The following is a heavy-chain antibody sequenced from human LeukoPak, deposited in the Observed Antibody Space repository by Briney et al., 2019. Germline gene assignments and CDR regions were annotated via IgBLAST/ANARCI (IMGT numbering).Heavy chain of an antibody. CDR1: GGSISSYY. V-gene: IGHV4-59*01. Sequence: TSETLSLTCTVSGGSISSYYWSWIRQPPGKGLEWIGYIYYSGSTNYNPSLKSRVTISVDTSKNQFSLKLSSVTAADTAVYYCARGSILGAPYFDYWGQGTLVTVSP. CDR2: IYYSGST. J-gene: IGHJ4*02. CDR3: ARGSILGAPYFDY. D-gene: IGHD1-26*01.